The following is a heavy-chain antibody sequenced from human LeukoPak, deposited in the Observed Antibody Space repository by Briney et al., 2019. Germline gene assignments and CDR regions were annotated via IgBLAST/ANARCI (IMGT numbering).Heavy chain of an antibody. CDR2: ISYDGSNK. D-gene: IGHD1-26*01. CDR3: AKDGIVGATHFDY. CDR1: GFTFSSYG. J-gene: IGHJ4*02. V-gene: IGHV3-30*18. Sequence: GSLRLSCAASGFTFSSYGMHWVRQAPGKGLEWVAVISYDGSNKYYADSVKGRFTISRDNSKNTLYLQMNSLRAEDTAVYYCAKDGIVGATHFDYWGQGTLVTVSS.